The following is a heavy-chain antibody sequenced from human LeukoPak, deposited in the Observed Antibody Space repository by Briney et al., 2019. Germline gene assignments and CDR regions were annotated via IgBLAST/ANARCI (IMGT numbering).Heavy chain of an antibody. J-gene: IGHJ4*02. CDR2: INPNSGGT. V-gene: IGHV1-2*02. CDR1: GYTFIGHY. D-gene: IGHD4-23*01. CDR3: AREETSVITRPWY. Sequence: GASVKVSCKDSGYTFIGHYIHWVRQAPGQGLEWMGWINPNSGGTQPAEKFQGRVTMTRDTSISAVYMELSSLRSDDTAVYYCAREETSVITRPWYWGQGTLVTVSS.